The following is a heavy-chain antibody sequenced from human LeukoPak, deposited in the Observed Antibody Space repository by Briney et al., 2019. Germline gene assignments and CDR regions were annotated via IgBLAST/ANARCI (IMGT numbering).Heavy chain of an antibody. CDR3: TRRVAVTGTPKAYFDY. D-gene: IGHD6-19*01. CDR1: GGSTSGYY. CDR2: VYYSENT. V-gene: IGHV4-59*08. J-gene: IGHJ4*02. Sequence: SETLSLTCSVSGGSTSGYYWSWIRQPPGKELEWIGYVYYSENTKYNPSLESRVTISLDTSKNQFSLKLNSVTTAETAVYFCTRRVAVTGTPKAYFDYWGQGILVTVSS.